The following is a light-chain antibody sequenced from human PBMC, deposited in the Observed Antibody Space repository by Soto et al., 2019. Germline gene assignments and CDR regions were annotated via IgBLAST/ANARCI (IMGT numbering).Light chain of an antibody. CDR1: SSDVGAYNY. Sequence: QSVLTQPASVSGSPGQSITISCTGTSSDVGAYNYVSWYQHHPGKAPKLIIFEVNNRPSGVSTRFSGSKSGNTASLTISGLQAEDEADYHCSSYSSSGTLFVFGTGTKLTVL. CDR3: SSYSSSGTLFV. V-gene: IGLV2-14*01. CDR2: EVN. J-gene: IGLJ1*01.